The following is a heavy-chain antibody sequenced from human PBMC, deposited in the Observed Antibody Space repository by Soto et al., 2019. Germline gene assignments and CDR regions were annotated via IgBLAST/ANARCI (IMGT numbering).Heavy chain of an antibody. Sequence: QVQLVESGGGVVQPGRSLRLSCAASGFTFSSYGMHWVRQAPGKGLGWVAVISYDGSNKYYADSVKGRFTISRDNSKNTMYLQMNSLRAEDTAVYYCDPHLFGDLGGVDYWGQGTLVTVSS. CDR3: DPHLFGDLGGVDY. J-gene: IGHJ4*02. V-gene: IGHV3-30*03. CDR1: GFTFSSYG. D-gene: IGHD3-10*01. CDR2: ISYDGSNK.